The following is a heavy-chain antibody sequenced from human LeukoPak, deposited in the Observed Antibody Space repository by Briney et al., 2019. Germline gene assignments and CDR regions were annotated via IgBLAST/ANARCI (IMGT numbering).Heavy chain of an antibody. D-gene: IGHD3-16*01. CDR3: ATLGSSRLGAFDI. CDR1: GYTFTGYY. CDR2: INPNSGGT. Sequence: ASVKVSCKASGYTFTGYYMHWVRQAPGQGLEWMGWINPNSGGTNYAQKFQGRVTMTRDTSISTAYMELSRLRSGDTAVYYCATLGSSRLGAFDIWGQGTMVTVSS. J-gene: IGHJ3*02. V-gene: IGHV1-2*02.